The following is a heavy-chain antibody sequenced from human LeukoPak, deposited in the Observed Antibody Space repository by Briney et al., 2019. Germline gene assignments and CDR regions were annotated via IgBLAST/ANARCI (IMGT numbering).Heavy chain of an antibody. Sequence: ASVTVSCKASGYTFTSYDINWVRQATGQGLEWMVWMNPNSGNTGYAQKFQGRVIMTRNTSISTAYMDLSSLRSEDTAVYYCARNVAGSRQFDSWGQGTLVTVSS. CDR1: GYTFTSYD. J-gene: IGHJ4*02. D-gene: IGHD3-10*01. V-gene: IGHV1-8*01. CDR3: ARNVAGSRQFDS. CDR2: MNPNSGNT.